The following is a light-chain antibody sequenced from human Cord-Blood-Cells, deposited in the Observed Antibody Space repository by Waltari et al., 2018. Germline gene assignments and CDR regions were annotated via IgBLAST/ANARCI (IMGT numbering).Light chain of an antibody. CDR2: GAS. Sequence: DIVMTQSPATLSVSPGERDTLSCRASQSVSSNSAWYQQKPGQAPRLLIYGASTRATGSPARFSGSGSGTEFTLTISSLQSEDFAVDYCQQYNSWLTFVQGTKLEIK. V-gene: IGKV3-15*01. J-gene: IGKJ2*01. CDR3: QQYNSWLT. CDR1: QSVSSN.